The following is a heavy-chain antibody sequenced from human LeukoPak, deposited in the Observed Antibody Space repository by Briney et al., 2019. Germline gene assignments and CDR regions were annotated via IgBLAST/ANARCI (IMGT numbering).Heavy chain of an antibody. CDR3: AANKGYSILYYFDY. CDR1: GFTFSSYA. CDR2: SSGSGGST. V-gene: IGHV3-23*01. D-gene: IGHD5-18*01. Sequence: PGGSLRLSCAASGFTFSSYAMTWVRRAPGKGLEWVSASSGSGGSTYYADSVKGRFTISRDNSKNTLYLQMNSLRAEDTAVYYCAANKGYSILYYFDYWGQGTLVTVSS. J-gene: IGHJ4*02.